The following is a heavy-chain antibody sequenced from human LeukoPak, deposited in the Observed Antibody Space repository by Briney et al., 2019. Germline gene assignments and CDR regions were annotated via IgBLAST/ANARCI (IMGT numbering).Heavy chain of an antibody. Sequence: GGSLRLSCAASGFTFSSYAMHWVRQAPGKGLEWVAFTRYDGSNKYYADSVKGRFTISRDNSKNTLYLQMNSLRAEDTAVYYCAKNRGPNGSWYDYWGQGTLVTVSS. CDR2: TRYDGSNK. CDR3: AKNRGPNGSWYDY. V-gene: IGHV3-30*02. CDR1: GFTFSSYA. D-gene: IGHD6-13*01. J-gene: IGHJ4*02.